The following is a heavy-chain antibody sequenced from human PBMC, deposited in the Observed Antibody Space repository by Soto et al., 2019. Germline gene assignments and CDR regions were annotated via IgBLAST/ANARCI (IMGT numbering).Heavy chain of an antibody. Sequence: PGGSLRLSCAASGFTFSDYYMSWIRQAPGKGLEWVSYISSSGSTIYYADSVKGRFTISRDNAKNSLYLQMNSLRAEDTAVYYCARDSSGSRANCFDPWGQGTLVTVSS. V-gene: IGHV3-11*01. CDR2: ISSSGSTI. CDR3: ARDSSGSRANCFDP. CDR1: GFTFSDYY. J-gene: IGHJ5*02. D-gene: IGHD6-19*01.